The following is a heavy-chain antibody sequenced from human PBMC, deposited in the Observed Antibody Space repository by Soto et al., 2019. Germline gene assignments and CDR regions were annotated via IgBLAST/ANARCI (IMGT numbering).Heavy chain of an antibody. J-gene: IGHJ4*02. CDR2: ISSSSSYT. D-gene: IGHD5-12*01. CDR1: GFTFSDYY. CDR3: ARVTYSGYDLGGLGGFDY. V-gene: IGHV3-11*06. Sequence: QVQLVESGGGLVKPGGSLRLSCAASGFTFSDYYMSWIRQAPGKGLEWVSYISSSSSYTNYADSVKGRFTISRENAKHSLYLQIYTLRAEDTAVYYCARVTYSGYDLGGLGGFDYWGQGTLVTVSS.